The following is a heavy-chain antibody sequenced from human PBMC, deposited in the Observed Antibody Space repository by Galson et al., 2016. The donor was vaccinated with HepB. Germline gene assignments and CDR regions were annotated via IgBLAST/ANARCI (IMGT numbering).Heavy chain of an antibody. J-gene: IGHJ5*02. CDR2: IHHEGGI. D-gene: IGHD4-11*01. CDR3: ARGGDYSWHS. Sequence: SETLSLTCGVSGDSISSKYWWSWVRQTPGKGLEWIGEIHHEGGINYNPSLRSRVTKSLDKFKNQFSLNLNSLTAADTAVYYCARGGDYSWHSWGQGTLVTVSS. V-gene: IGHV4-4*02. CDR1: GDSISSKYW.